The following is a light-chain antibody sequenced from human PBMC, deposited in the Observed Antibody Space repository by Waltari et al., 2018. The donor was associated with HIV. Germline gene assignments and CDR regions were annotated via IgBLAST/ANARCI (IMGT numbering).Light chain of an antibody. CDR2: DVS. Sequence: QSALTQPASVSGSPGQSITISCTGTSSDVGGYNYVSWYQQHPGKAPKLMIYDVSKRPSGVSNRLSGSKSGNPASLTISGLQAEDEADYYCSSYTSSSTKVFGGGTKLTVL. V-gene: IGLV2-14*01. CDR1: SSDVGGYNY. J-gene: IGLJ2*01. CDR3: SSYTSSSTKV.